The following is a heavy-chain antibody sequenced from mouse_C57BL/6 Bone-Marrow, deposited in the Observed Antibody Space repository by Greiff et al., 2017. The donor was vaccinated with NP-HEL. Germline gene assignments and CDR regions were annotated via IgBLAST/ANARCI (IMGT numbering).Heavy chain of an antibody. CDR3: ARADYGSNDWYFDV. J-gene: IGHJ1*03. D-gene: IGHD1-1*01. CDR1: GYTFTDYN. CDR2: INPNNGGT. V-gene: IGHV1-18*01. Sequence: VQLQQSGPELVKPGASVKIPCKASGYTFTDYNMDWVKQSHGKSLEWIGDINPNNGGTIYNQKFKGKATLTVDKSSSTAYMELRSLTSEDTAVYYCARADYGSNDWYFDVWGTGTTVTVSS.